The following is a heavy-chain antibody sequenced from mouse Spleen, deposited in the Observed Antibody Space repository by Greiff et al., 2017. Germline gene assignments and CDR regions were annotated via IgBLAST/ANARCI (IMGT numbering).Heavy chain of an antibody. J-gene: IGHJ1*01. CDR3: ARGYYYGSSDWYFDV. V-gene: IGHV3-6*01. D-gene: IGHD1-1*01. CDR2: ISYDGSN. Sequence: ESGPGLVKPSQSLSLTCSVTGYSITSGYYWNWIRQFPGNKLEWMGYISYDGSNNYNPSLKNRISITRDTSKNQFFLKLNSVTTEDTATYYCARGYYYGSSDWYFDVWGAGTTVTVSS. CDR1: GYSITSGYY.